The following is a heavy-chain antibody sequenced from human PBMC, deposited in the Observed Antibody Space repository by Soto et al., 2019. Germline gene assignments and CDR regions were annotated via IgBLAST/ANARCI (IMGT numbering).Heavy chain of an antibody. D-gene: IGHD2-15*01. J-gene: IGHJ4*02. V-gene: IGHV3-23*01. CDR2: ISGSGGST. Sequence: EVQLLESGGGLVQPGGSLRLSCAASGFTFSSYAMSWVRQAPGKGLEWVSAISGSGGSTYYADSVKGRFTISRDNSKNTLYLQMNSLRAEDTAVYYCARQKGGSDIVVVVAVSYYFDYWGQGTLVTVSS. CDR1: GFTFSSYA. CDR3: ARQKGGSDIVVVVAVSYYFDY.